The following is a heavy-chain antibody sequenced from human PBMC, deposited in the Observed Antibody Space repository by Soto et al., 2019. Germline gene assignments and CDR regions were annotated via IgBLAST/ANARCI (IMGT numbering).Heavy chain of an antibody. J-gene: IGHJ4*02. D-gene: IGHD5-18*01. CDR1: GGSISSGDYY. CDR2: IYYSGST. V-gene: IGHV4-30-4*01. CDR3: ASNRYGYTVYDY. Sequence: QVQLQESGPGLVKPSQTLSLTCTVSGGSISSGDYYWSWIRQPPGKGLEWIGYIYYSGSTYYNPSLKRRVTISGDTSRNQFSLKLSSVTAADTAVYYCASNRYGYTVYDYWGQGTRVTVSS.